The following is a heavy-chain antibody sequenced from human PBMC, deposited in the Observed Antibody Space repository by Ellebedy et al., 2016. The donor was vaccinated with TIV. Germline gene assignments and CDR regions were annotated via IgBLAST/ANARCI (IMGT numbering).Heavy chain of an antibody. Sequence: GESLKISCAASGFIISGDRMSWVRQAQGKGMAWVAHINPDGSAEYYVDSVKGRLTISRDNAKRSLFLQMNSLGVDDTAVYYCAKDADYDDYGLFDYWGQGTLVTVSS. CDR3: AKDADYDDYGLFDY. J-gene: IGHJ4*02. CDR2: INPDGSAE. CDR1: GFIISGDR. V-gene: IGHV3-7*03. D-gene: IGHD4-17*01.